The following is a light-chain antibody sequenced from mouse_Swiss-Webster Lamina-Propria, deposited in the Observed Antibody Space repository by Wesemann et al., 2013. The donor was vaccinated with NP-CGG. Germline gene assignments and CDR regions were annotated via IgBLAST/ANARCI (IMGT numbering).Light chain of an antibody. V-gene: IGKV6-15*01. CDR3: QQYNSYPLT. Sequence: DIVMTQSQKFMSTSVGDRVSVTCKASQNVGTNVAWYQQKPGQSPKALIYSASYRYSGVPDRFTGSGSGLDFTLTISNVQSEDLAEYFCQQYNSYPLTFGAGTKLELK. CDR1: QNVGTN. CDR2: SAS. J-gene: IGKJ5*01.